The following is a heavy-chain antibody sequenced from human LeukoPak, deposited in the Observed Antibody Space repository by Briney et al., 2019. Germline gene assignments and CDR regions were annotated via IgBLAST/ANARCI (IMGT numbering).Heavy chain of an antibody. CDR3: ARRIAAAAAPYYFDY. D-gene: IGHD6-13*01. Sequence: GGSLRLSCAASGFTFSSYAMHWVRQAPGKGLLWVSRINSDGSSTSYADSVKGRFTISRDNAKNTLYLQMNSLRAEDTAVYYCARRIAAAAAPYYFDYWGQGTLVTVSS. V-gene: IGHV3-74*01. J-gene: IGHJ4*02. CDR2: INSDGSST. CDR1: GFTFSSYA.